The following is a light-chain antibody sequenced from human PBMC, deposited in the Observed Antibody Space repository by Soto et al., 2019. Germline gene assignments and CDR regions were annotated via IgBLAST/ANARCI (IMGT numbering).Light chain of an antibody. V-gene: IGLV2-14*01. CDR3: SSYTSSNTLV. CDR2: EVS. J-gene: IGLJ1*01. Sequence: QSVLTQPASVSGSPGQSITISCTGTSSDVGGYNYVSWYQQHPGKAPKLMIYEVSNRPSGVSNLFSGSKSGNTASLTISGLQAEDEADYYCSSYTSSNTLVFGTGTKLTVL. CDR1: SSDVGGYNY.